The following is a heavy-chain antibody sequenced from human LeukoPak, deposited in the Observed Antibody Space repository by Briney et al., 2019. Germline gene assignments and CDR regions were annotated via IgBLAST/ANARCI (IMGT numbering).Heavy chain of an antibody. J-gene: IGHJ5*02. D-gene: IGHD2-2*01. V-gene: IGHV1-2*02. CDR3: ATDCSSTSCYLFDP. CDR1: GYTFTGYY. Sequence: ASVKVSCKASGYTFTGYYMHWVRQAPGQGLEWMGWINPNSGGTNYAQKFQGRVTMTRDTSISTAYMELSRLRSDDTAVYYCATDCSSTSCYLFDPWGXGTLVAVSS. CDR2: INPNSGGT.